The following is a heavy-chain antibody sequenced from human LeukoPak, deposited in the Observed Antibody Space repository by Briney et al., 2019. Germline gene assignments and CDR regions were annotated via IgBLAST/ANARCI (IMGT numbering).Heavy chain of an antibody. CDR2: IYSGGST. V-gene: IGHV3-53*01. CDR3: ASKGIAAAVDY. CDR1: GFTVSSNY. Sequence: GGSLRLSCAASGFTVSSNYMSWVRQAPGKGLEWVSVIYSGGSTYYADSVKGRFTISRDNSKNTLYLQMNSLRAEDTAVYYCASKGIAAAVDYWGQGTLVTVSS. D-gene: IGHD6-13*01. J-gene: IGHJ4*02.